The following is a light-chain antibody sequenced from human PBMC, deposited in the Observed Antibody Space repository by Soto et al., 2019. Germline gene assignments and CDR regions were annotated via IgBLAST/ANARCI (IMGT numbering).Light chain of an antibody. J-gene: IGLJ1*01. CDR1: SSDVGGYNY. CDR2: DVS. V-gene: IGLV2-14*03. CDR3: SSYTTSNTRQIV. Sequence: QSVLTQPASVSGSPGHSITISCTGTSSDVGGYNYVSWYQHHPGKAPKLLIYDVSNRPSGISSRFSGSKSDNTASLTISGLQPEDEADYYCSSYTTSNTRQIVFGTGTKVTVL.